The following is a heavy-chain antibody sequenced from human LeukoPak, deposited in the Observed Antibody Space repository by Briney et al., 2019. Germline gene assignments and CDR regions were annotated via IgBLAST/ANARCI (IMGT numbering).Heavy chain of an antibody. Sequence: RGSLRLSCAASGFTFSSYSMNWVRQAPGKGLEWVSSISSSSSYIYYADSVKGRFTISRDNAKNSLYLQMNSLRAEDTAVYYCARGSGSYYNLLFDYWGQGTLVTVSS. D-gene: IGHD3-10*01. CDR3: ARGSGSYYNLLFDY. J-gene: IGHJ4*02. CDR1: GFTFSSYS. V-gene: IGHV3-21*01. CDR2: ISSSSSYI.